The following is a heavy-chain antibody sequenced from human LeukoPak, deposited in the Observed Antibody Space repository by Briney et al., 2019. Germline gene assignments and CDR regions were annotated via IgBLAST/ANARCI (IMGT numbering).Heavy chain of an antibody. V-gene: IGHV3-30*02. Sequence: PGGSLRLSRAASGFTISSYGMHWVRQAPGKGREWVTFIRSDGANKYYADSVKGRFTISRDNSKNTLYLQMNSPRPGVTAVYYCARAMPAVTQSLLDYWGQGILVSDSS. CDR2: IRSDGANK. CDR1: GFTISSYG. D-gene: IGHD4-17*01. CDR3: ARAMPAVTQSLLDY. J-gene: IGHJ4*02.